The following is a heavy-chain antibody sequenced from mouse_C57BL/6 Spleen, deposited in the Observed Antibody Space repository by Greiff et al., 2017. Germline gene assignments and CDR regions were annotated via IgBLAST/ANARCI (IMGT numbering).Heavy chain of an antibody. D-gene: IGHD2-4*01. CDR2: INPSTGGT. V-gene: IGHV1-43*01. Sequence: VQLKESGPELVKPGASVKISCKASGYSFTGYYMHWVKQSSEKSLEWIGEINPSTGGTSYNQKFKGKATLTVDKSSSTAYMQLKSLTSEDSAVYYCARYDYEVAYWGQGTLVTVSA. CDR3: ARYDYEVAY. CDR1: GYSFTGYY. J-gene: IGHJ3*01.